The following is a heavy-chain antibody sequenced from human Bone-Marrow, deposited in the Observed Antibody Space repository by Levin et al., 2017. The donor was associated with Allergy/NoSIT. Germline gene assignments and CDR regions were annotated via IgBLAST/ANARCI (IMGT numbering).Heavy chain of an antibody. CDR1: GGSISSGGYS. CDR2: IYHSGST. Sequence: PSQTLSLTCAVSGGSISSGGYSWSWIRQPPGTGLEWIGYIYHSGSTYYNPSLKSRVTIAVDRSKNQFSLKLSSVSAADTAVYYCARAALDYFDYWGQGTLVTVSS. V-gene: IGHV4-30-2*01. J-gene: IGHJ4*02. D-gene: IGHD5-18*01. CDR3: ARAALDYFDY.